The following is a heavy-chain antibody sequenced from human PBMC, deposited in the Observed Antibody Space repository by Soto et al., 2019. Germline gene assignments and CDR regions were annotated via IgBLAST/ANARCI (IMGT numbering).Heavy chain of an antibody. CDR2: IYPSGST. J-gene: IGHJ4*02. V-gene: IGHV4-4*07. Sequence: SETLSLTCTVSGGSISGHSWIWIRQPAGKGLEWIGHIYPSGSTSYNPSLRSRVTMSLDTSSNQIFLNLTSVTAADTAVFYCVRGRSYSVYDFWGPGTLVTVPQ. CDR1: GGSISGHS. CDR3: VRGRSYSVYDF. D-gene: IGHD5-12*01.